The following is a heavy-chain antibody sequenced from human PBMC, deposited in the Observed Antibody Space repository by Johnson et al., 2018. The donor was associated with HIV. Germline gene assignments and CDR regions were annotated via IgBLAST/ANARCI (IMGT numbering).Heavy chain of an antibody. J-gene: IGHJ3*02. CDR2: ISYDGSNK. V-gene: IGHV3-30*14. Sequence: QMQLVESGGGVVQPGRSLRLSCAASGFTFSSYAMHWVRQAPGKGLEWVAVISYDGSNKYYADSVKGRFTISRDNSKNTLYLQMNSLRAEDTAVYYCARAWGYRDILTALRGAFDIWGQGTMVTVSS. CDR1: GFTFSSYA. D-gene: IGHD3-9*01. CDR3: ARAWGYRDILTALRGAFDI.